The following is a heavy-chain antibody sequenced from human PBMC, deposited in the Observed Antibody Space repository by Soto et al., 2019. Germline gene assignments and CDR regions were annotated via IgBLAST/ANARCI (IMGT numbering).Heavy chain of an antibody. CDR1: GYTFTGYY. D-gene: IGHD2-15*01. CDR3: ARDGDCSGGSCYDY. CDR2: INPNSGGT. V-gene: IGHV1-2*04. J-gene: IGHJ4*02. Sequence: ASVKVSCKASGYTFTGYYMHWVRQAPGQGLEWMGWINPNSGGTNYAQKFQGWVTMTRDTSISTAYMELSRLRSDDTAVYYCARDGDCSGGSCYDYWGQGTLVTVSS.